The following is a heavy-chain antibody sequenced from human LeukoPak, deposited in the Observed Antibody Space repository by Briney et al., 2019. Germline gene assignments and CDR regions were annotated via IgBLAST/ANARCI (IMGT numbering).Heavy chain of an antibody. CDR1: GFTVSSNY. J-gene: IGHJ4*02. CDR2: IYSGGTT. V-gene: IGHV3-66*01. CDR3: ARTTTFAPHFDY. Sequence: QSGGSLRLSCAASGFTVSSNYMSWVRQAPGKGLEWVSVIYSGGTTYYADSVKGRFTISRDNSKNTLYLQMNNLRAEDTAVYYCARTTTFAPHFDYWGQGTLVTVSS. D-gene: IGHD1-1*01.